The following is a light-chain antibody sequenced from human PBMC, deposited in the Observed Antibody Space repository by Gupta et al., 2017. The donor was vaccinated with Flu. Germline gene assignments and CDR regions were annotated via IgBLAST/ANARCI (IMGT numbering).Light chain of an antibody. J-gene: IGLJ2*01. CDR2: DDS. Sequence: YVLAHPPSVSVAPGRTASIACVGNFIGGKNVHWYQQTPGPAPVVVVYDDSHRPSGIPERFSGSNSGTTATLTIIRVEAGDEADYYCQVCDTGRDHGVFGGGTKLTVL. CDR3: QVCDTGRDHGV. V-gene: IGLV3-21*03. CDR1: FIGGKN.